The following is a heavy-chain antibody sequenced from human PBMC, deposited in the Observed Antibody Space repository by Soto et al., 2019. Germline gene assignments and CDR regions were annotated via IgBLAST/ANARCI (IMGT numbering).Heavy chain of an antibody. J-gene: IGHJ4*02. CDR3: AREPLTAHFDY. Sequence: GGSLRLSCAASGFTFSSYSMNWVRQAPGKGLEWVSSISSSSSYIYYADSVKGRFTISRDNAKNSLYLQMNSLRAEDTAVYYCAREPLTAHFDYWGRGTLVTVSS. D-gene: IGHD2-21*02. CDR2: ISSSSSYI. V-gene: IGHV3-21*01. CDR1: GFTFSSYS.